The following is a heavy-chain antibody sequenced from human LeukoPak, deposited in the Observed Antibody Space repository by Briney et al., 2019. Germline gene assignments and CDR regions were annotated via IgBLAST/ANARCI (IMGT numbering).Heavy chain of an antibody. J-gene: IGHJ6*02. V-gene: IGHV5-51*01. CDR3: ATHSHETGYDFWSGYDYYYGMDV. CDR2: IYPGDSDT. CDR1: GYSFTAYW. Sequence: GESLKISCKGSGYSFTAYWIGWVRQMPGKGLEWMGIIYPGDSDTRYSPSFQGQVTISADKSISTAYLQWSSLKASDTAMYYCATHSHETGYDFWSGYDYYYGMDVWGQGTTVTVSS. D-gene: IGHD3-3*01.